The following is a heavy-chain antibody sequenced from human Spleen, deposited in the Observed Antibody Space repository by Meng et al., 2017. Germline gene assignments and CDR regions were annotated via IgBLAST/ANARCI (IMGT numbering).Heavy chain of an antibody. V-gene: IGHV4-39*07. D-gene: IGHD4-17*01. CDR3: AISTVIQYSFDY. Sequence: SETLSLTCTVSGDSISSSSYYWGWIRQPPGKGLEWIGTIYYSGTTYYNPSLKSRVTISVDTSKNQFSLKLRSVTAADTAVYYCAISTVIQYSFDYWGQGMVVTVSS. J-gene: IGHJ4*02. CDR1: GDSISSSSYY. CDR2: IYYSGTT.